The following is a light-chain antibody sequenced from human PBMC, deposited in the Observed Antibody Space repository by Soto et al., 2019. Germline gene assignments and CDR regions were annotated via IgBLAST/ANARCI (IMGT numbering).Light chain of an antibody. CDR2: DAS. Sequence: EIVLTQSPATLSLSPGERATLSCRASQSVSSYLAWYQQKPGQAPRLLIYDASNRATGIPARFSGGGSGTDFTLTISSLEPDDFAVYYCQQRSDWPSTFGGGTKVQIK. J-gene: IGKJ4*01. V-gene: IGKV3-11*01. CDR3: QQRSDWPST. CDR1: QSVSSY.